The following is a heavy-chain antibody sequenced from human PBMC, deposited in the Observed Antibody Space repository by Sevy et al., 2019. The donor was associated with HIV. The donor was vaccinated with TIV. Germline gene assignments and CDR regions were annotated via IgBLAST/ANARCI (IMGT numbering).Heavy chain of an antibody. V-gene: IGHV3-23*01. CDR2: ISGSGGST. CDR3: AILGTYYYDGSGYYYQVPSDY. D-gene: IGHD3-22*01. J-gene: IGHJ4*02. Sequence: GGSLRLSCAASGFTFSSYAMSWVRQAPGKGLEWVSTISGSGGSTYYADSVRGRFTLSRDNFKNTLYLQMNSLRAEDTAVYYWAILGTYYYDGSGYYYQVPSDYWGQGTLVTVSS. CDR1: GFTFSSYA.